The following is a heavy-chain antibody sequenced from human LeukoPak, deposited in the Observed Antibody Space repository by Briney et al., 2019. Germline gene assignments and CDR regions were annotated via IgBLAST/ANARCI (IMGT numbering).Heavy chain of an antibody. J-gene: IGHJ1*01. V-gene: IGHV3-74*01. Sequence: PGGSLRLSCAASGFTFSSYWMHWVRQAPGKGLVWVSRIKGDGSTNYADSVKGRFTISRDNAKNTVSLQMNSLRAEDTDVYYCARAPSEIGGYYPEYFRHWGQGTLVTVSS. CDR1: GFTFSSYW. CDR3: ARAPSEIGGYYPEYFRH. CDR2: IKGDGST. D-gene: IGHD3-22*01.